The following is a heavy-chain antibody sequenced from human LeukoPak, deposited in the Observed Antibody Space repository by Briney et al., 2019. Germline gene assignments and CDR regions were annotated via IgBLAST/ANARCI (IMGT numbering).Heavy chain of an antibody. CDR3: ARDHSFAAGYLYNWFDP. J-gene: IGHJ5*02. CDR2: MNPNSGNT. CDR1: GYTFTSYD. V-gene: IGHV1-8*01. Sequence: GASVKVSCKASGYTFTSYDINWVRQATGQGLEWMGWMNPNSGNTGYAQKLQGRVTMTTDTSTSTAYMELRSLRSDDTAVYYCARDHSFAAGYLYNWFDPWGQGTLVTVSS. D-gene: IGHD6-13*01.